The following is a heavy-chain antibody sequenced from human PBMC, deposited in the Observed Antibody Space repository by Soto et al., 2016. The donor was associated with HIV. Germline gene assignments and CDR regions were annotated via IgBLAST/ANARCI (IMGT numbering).Heavy chain of an antibody. CDR3: ARTFIRAYYMDV. V-gene: IGHV3-64*01. D-gene: IGHD3-10*01. CDR2: ISSNGINT. Sequence: EVQLVEPGGGLVQPGGSLKLSCEASGFTFGSYDMHWVRQAPGMGLEYVSTISSNGINTYYANSVKGRFTISRDNSKNTLYLQMDSLRAEDMAVYYCARTFIRAYYMDVWGKGTTVTVSS. CDR1: GFTFGSYD. J-gene: IGHJ6*03.